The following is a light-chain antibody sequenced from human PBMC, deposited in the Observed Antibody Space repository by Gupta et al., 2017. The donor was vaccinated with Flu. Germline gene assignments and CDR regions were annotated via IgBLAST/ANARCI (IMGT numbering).Light chain of an antibody. CDR1: SPHSADDL. J-gene: IGLJ1*01. Sequence: QSVLTPPPSVSAAPGQKVTISCPGSSPHSADDLVSWYQQLPETAPKLLIHDNNKRPSGIPDRFSGSKSGTSATLGITGLQTGDEADYYCGTWDSSLDSYVFGTGTKVTVL. V-gene: IGLV1-51*01. CDR2: DNN. CDR3: GTWDSSLDSYV.